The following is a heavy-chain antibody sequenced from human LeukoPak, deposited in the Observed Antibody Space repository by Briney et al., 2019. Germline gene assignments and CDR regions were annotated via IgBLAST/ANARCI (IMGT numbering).Heavy chain of an antibody. CDR1: GYTFTSYA. D-gene: IGHD3-10*01. CDR2: INAGNGNT. Sequence: ASVKVSCKASGYTFTSYAMHWVRQAPGQRLEWMGWINAGNGNTKYSQKFQGRVTITRDTSASTAYMELSSLGSEDTAVYYCAREGTMVRGPTGFDYWGQGTLVTVSS. J-gene: IGHJ4*02. V-gene: IGHV1-3*01. CDR3: AREGTMVRGPTGFDY.